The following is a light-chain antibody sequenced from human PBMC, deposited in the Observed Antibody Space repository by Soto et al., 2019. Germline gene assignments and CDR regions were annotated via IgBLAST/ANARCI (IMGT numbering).Light chain of an antibody. CDR2: GAS. CDR3: QQYGTSRT. V-gene: IGKV3-20*01. Sequence: EIVLTQSPGTLSLSPGEGATLSCRASQTISSRYLAWYQQKPGQAPRLLIYGASNRAAGIPDRFSGSGSGTDFSLSISRLEPEGFAVYYCQQYGTSRTFGLGTKVE. CDR1: QTISSRY. J-gene: IGKJ1*01.